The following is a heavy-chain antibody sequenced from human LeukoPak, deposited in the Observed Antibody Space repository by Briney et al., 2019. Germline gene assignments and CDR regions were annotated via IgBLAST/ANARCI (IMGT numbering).Heavy chain of an antibody. CDR1: GLSFSGFW. Sequence: GGSLRLSCAASGLSFSGFWMSWVRQAPGKGLEWVANIKPDGDEKYYVDSVKGRFIISRDNAKNSLYLQMNSLRAEDTAVYYCARDPGGSYSPYFDYWGQGTLVTVSS. CDR2: IKPDGDEK. J-gene: IGHJ4*02. D-gene: IGHD1-26*01. V-gene: IGHV3-7*01. CDR3: ARDPGGSYSPYFDY.